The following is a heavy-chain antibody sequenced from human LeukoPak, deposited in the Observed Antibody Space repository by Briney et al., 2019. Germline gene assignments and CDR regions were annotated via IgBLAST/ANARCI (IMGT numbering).Heavy chain of an antibody. CDR1: GGSISSYY. D-gene: IGHD3-3*01. CDR2: IYYSGST. CDR3: ARGPLYYDFWSGSNWFDP. J-gene: IGHJ5*02. Sequence: SETLSLTCTVSGGSISSYYWSWIRQPPGKGLEWIGYIYYSGSTNYNPSLKSRVTISVDTSKNQFSLKLSSVTAADTAVYYCARGPLYYDFWSGSNWFDPWGQGTLVTVSS. V-gene: IGHV4-59*01.